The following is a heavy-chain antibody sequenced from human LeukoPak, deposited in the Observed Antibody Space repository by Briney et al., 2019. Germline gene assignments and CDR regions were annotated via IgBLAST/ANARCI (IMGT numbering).Heavy chain of an antibody. CDR1: GYSFTNYW. CDR3: ARGDYGSGSYLNWFDP. J-gene: IGHJ5*02. Sequence: GESLKISCKGSGYSFTNYWIGWVRQMPGKGLEWMGIIYPGDADTRYSPSFQGQVTTSVDKSISTAYLQWSSLKASDTAMYYCARGDYGSGSYLNWFDPWGQGTLVTVSS. V-gene: IGHV5-51*01. CDR2: IYPGDADT. D-gene: IGHD3-10*01.